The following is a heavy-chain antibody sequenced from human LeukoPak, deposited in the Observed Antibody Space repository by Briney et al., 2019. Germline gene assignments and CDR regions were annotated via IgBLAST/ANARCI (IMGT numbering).Heavy chain of an antibody. CDR1: GGTFSSYA. CDR3: ARDPTGDDYFDY. D-gene: IGHD7-27*01. J-gene: IGHJ4*02. V-gene: IGHV1-69*05. Sequence: SVKVSCKASGGTFSSYAISWVRQAPGRGLEWMGGIIPIFGTANYAQKFQGRVTMTRDTSTSTVYMELSSLRSEDTAVYYCARDPTGDDYFDYWGQGTLVTVSS. CDR2: IIPIFGTA.